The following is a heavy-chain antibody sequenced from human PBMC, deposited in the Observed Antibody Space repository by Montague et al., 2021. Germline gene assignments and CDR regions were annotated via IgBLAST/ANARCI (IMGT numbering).Heavy chain of an antibody. V-gene: IGHV4-59*08. J-gene: IGHJ5*02. CDR3: AKQDYFVSGTSYKGFDP. CDR1: SGSIFHAH. CDR2: MFYGGAT. Sequence: ETLSLTCTVSSGSIFHAHWGWVRQPPGKGLEWLGSMFYGGATSKNPSLKSRVTMSIDTSTNQFSLKLSFVTAADTAVYYCAKQDYFVSGTSYKGFDPWGQGILVTVSS. D-gene: IGHD3-10*01.